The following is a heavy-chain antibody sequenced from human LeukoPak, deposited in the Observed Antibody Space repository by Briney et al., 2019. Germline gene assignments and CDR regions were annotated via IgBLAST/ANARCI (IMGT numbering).Heavy chain of an antibody. CDR3: ARTGAVAAQKRSYFDY. V-gene: IGHV4-31*03. Sequence: SETLSLTCTVSGGSISSGGYYWSWIRQHPGKGLEWIGYIYYSGSTYYNPSLKSRVTISVDTSRNQFSLKLSSVTAADTAVYYCARTGAVAAQKRSYFDYWGQGTLVTVSS. D-gene: IGHD6-19*01. J-gene: IGHJ4*02. CDR1: GGSISSGGYY. CDR2: IYYSGST.